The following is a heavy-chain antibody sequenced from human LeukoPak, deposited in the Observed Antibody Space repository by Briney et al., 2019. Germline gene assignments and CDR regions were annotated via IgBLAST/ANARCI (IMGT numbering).Heavy chain of an antibody. CDR2: INHSGST. CDR1: GGSISSSSYY. Sequence: NPSETLSLTCTVSGGSISSSSYYWGWIRRPPGKGLEWIGEINHSGSTNYNPSLKSRVTISVDTSKNQFSLKLSSVTAADTAVYYCARAWKLMVSWSGLWEYNWFDPWGQGTLVTVSS. V-gene: IGHV4-39*07. J-gene: IGHJ5*02. D-gene: IGHD3-3*01. CDR3: ARAWKLMVSWSGLWEYNWFDP.